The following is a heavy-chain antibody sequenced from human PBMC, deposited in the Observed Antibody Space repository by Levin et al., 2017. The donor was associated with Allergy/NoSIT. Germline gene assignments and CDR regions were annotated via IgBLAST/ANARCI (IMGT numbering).Heavy chain of an antibody. J-gene: IGHJ3*02. D-gene: IGHD1-26*01. CDR1: GFTFSSYT. Sequence: QPGGSLRLSCAASGFTFSSYTMTWVRQAPGKGLEWVSTMRYSGDTTYYADSVKGRFTISRDSSKDTLFLQMNSLRAEDTAVYYCAKGLSSGSPYRAFDMWGQGTLVTVSS. CDR3: AKGLSSGSPYRAFDM. V-gene: IGHV3-23*01. CDR2: MRYSGDTT.